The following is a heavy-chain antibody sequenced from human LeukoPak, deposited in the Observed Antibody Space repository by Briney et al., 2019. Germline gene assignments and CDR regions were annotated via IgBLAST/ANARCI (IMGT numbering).Heavy chain of an antibody. V-gene: IGHV1-8*03. Sequence: ASVEVSCKASGYTFTSYDINWVRQATGQGLEWMGWMNPNSGNTGYAQKFQGRVTITRNTSISTAYMELSSLRSEDTAVYYCARGGWDSSGYYIVADYWGQGTLVTVSS. CDR3: ARGGWDSSGYYIVADY. J-gene: IGHJ4*02. CDR2: MNPNSGNT. D-gene: IGHD3-22*01. CDR1: GYTFTSYD.